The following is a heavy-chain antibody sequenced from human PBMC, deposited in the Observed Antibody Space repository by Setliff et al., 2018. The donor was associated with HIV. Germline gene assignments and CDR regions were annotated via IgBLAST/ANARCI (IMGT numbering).Heavy chain of an antibody. Sequence: SETLSLTCTVSGDSISSGGYYWSWIRQHPGKGLQWIGYIYYSGTTNNNPSLRSRVTISVDTSKNQFSLNLSSVTAADTAVYFCASQGIALREHDYWGQGTLVTVSS. CDR1: GDSISSGGYY. V-gene: IGHV4-31*03. CDR2: IYYSGTT. D-gene: IGHD6-13*01. CDR3: ASQGIALREHDY. J-gene: IGHJ4*02.